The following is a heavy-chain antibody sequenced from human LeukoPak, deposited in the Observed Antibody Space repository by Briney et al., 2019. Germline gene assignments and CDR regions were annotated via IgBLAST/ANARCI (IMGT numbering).Heavy chain of an antibody. CDR3: AKGLYSSGWYGGFDH. Sequence: PGGSLRLSCAASGFTFSSYGMHWVRQAPGKGLQWVAYIRYDAGTKYYTDSVRGRFTISRDNSKNTLYLQMNSLRAEDAALYYCAKGLYSSGWYGGFDHWGQGTLVTVSS. CDR1: GFTFSSYG. D-gene: IGHD6-19*01. CDR2: IRYDAGTK. V-gene: IGHV3-30*02. J-gene: IGHJ4*02.